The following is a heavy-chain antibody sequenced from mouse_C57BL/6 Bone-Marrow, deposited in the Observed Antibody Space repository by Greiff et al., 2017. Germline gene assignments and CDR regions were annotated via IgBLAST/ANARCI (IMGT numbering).Heavy chain of an antibody. V-gene: IGHV5-6*01. Sequence: EVQLVESGGDLVKPGGSLKLSCAASGFTFSSYGMSWVRQTPDKRLEWVATISSGGSYTYYPDSVKGRFTISRDNAKNTLYLQMSSLKSEDTAMYHCGYDYFAWFAYWGQGTLVTVSA. CDR3: GYDYFAWFAY. D-gene: IGHD2-4*01. CDR1: GFTFSSYG. J-gene: IGHJ3*01. CDR2: ISSGGSYT.